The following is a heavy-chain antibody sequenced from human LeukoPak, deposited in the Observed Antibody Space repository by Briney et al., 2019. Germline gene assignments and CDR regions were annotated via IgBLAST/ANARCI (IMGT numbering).Heavy chain of an antibody. D-gene: IGHD3-10*01. V-gene: IGHV3-30*02. CDR2: IRYDGSNK. CDR3: AKANHYYGSGSYYDY. Sequence: GGSLRLSCAASGFTFSSYGMHWVRQAPGKGLEWVAFIRYDGSNKYYADSVKGRFTISRDNSKNSLYLQMNSLRAEDTALYYCAKANHYYGSGSYYDYWGQGTLVTVSS. CDR1: GFTFSSYG. J-gene: IGHJ4*02.